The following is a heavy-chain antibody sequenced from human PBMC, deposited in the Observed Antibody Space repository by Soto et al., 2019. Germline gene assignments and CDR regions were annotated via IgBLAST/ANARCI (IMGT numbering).Heavy chain of an antibody. V-gene: IGHV1-58*01. Sequence: SVKVSCKASGFTFTSSAVQWVRQARGQRLEWIGWIVVGSGNTNYAQKFQERVTITRDMSTSTAYMELSSLRSEDTAVYYCAAGYCSGGSCYNDYWGQGTLVTVSS. CDR3: AAGYCSGGSCYNDY. CDR1: GFTFTSSA. J-gene: IGHJ4*02. CDR2: IVVGSGNT. D-gene: IGHD2-15*01.